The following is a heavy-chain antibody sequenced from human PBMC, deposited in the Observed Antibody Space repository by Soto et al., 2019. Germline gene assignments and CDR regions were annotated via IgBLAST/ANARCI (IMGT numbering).Heavy chain of an antibody. CDR2: IIPIFGTA. J-gene: IGHJ4*02. D-gene: IGHD3-22*01. V-gene: IGHV1-69*13. CDR1: GGTFSSYA. Sequence: ASVKVSCKASGGTFSSYAISWVRQAPGQGLEWMGGIIPIFGTANYAQKFQGRVTITADESTSTAYMELSSLRSEDTAVYYCAREYYDSSGYRKYYFDYWGQGTLVTVSS. CDR3: AREYYDSSGYRKYYFDY.